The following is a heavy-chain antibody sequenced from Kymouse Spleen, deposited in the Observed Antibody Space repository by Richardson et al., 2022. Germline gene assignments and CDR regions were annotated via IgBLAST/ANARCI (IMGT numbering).Heavy chain of an antibody. D-gene: IGHD3-10*01. J-gene: IGHJ6*02. V-gene: IGHV4-34*01. CDR2: INHSGST. CDR1: GGSFSGYY. Sequence: QVQLQQWGAGLLKPSETLSLTCAVYGGSFSGYYWSWIRQPPGKGLEWIGEINHSGSTNYNPSLKSRVTISVDTSKNQFSLKLSSVTAADTAVYYCARREDYGSGYGMDVWGQGTTVTVSS. CDR3: ARREDYGSGYGMDV.